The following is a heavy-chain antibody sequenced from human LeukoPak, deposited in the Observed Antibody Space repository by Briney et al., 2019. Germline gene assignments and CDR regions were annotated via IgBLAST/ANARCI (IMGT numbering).Heavy chain of an antibody. CDR1: GYTFTSYA. CDR2: INTNTGNP. D-gene: IGHD6-19*01. V-gene: IGHV7-4-1*02. CDR3: ARTPHLSSGWYPRTYYFDY. J-gene: IGHJ4*02. Sequence: ASVKVSCKASGYTFTSYAMNWVRQAPGQGLEWMGWINTNTGNPTYAQGFTGRFVFSLDTSVSTAYLQISSLKAEDTAVYYCARTPHLSSGWYPRTYYFDYWGQGTLVTVSS.